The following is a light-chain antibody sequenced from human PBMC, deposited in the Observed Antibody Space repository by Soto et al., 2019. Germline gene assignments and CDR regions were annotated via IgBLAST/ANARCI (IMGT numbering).Light chain of an antibody. J-gene: IGLJ2*01. CDR1: SSNVGRNN. V-gene: IGLV1-51*01. CDR3: GAWDSSLSAVV. CDR2: ENN. Sequence: QSVLTQPPSVSAAPGQDVTISCSGGSSNVGRNNVAWYQQVPGTAPKFLIYENNKRPSGIPDRFSGSKSGTSAILGITGLQTGDEADYYCGAWDSSLSAVVFGGGTQLTVL.